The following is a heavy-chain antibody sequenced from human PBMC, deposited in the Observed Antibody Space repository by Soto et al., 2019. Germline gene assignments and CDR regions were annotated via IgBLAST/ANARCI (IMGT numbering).Heavy chain of an antibody. D-gene: IGHD3-10*01. Sequence: QVQLVQSGAEVKKPGASVKVSCKASGYTFTSYDINWVRQATGQGLEWMGWMNPTSGNTGYAQKFQGRVTITRNTSISTAYMELSSLRSEDTAVYYCARERGSGSYYTPGFDPWGQGTVVTVSS. CDR1: GYTFTSYD. J-gene: IGHJ5*02. CDR2: MNPTSGNT. CDR3: ARERGSGSYYTPGFDP. V-gene: IGHV1-8*01.